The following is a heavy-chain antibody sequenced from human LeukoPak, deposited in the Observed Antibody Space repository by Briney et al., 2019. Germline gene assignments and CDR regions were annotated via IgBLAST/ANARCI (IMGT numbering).Heavy chain of an antibody. CDR1: GFTLDVYD. Sequence: GGSLSLPCALSGFTLDVYDMLWARRARGGGLVWVIHYYRDSANIGYAHPVKGRFTIARDNAKNSLYLQMNSLTTEGTALYYCARDFCTGCNYYFYGMDVWGRGTTVTV. CDR2: YRDSANI. J-gene: IGHJ6*02. CDR3: ARDFCTGCNYYFYGMDV. V-gene: IGHV3-9*01. D-gene: IGHD2-2*01.